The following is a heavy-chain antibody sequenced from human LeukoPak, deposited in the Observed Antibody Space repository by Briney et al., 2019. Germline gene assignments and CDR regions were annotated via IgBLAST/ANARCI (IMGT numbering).Heavy chain of an antibody. CDR3: ARAIVVPAAIGGFDY. J-gene: IGHJ4*02. CDR1: GFTFSDYY. D-gene: IGHD2-2*02. V-gene: IGHV3-11*04. CDR2: ISSSGSTI. Sequence: SGGSLRLSCAASGFTFSDYYVSWIRQAPGKGLEWVSYISSSGSTIYYADSVKGRFTISRDNAKNSLYLQMNSLRAEDTAVYYCARAIVVPAAIGGFDYWGQGTLVTVSS.